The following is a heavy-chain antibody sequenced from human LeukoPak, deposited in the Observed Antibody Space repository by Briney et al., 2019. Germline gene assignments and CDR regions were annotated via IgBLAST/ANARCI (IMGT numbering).Heavy chain of an antibody. CDR1: GFTFSSDA. CDR2: ISGRGGGT. CDR3: AKDNWNYGYYFDY. J-gene: IGHJ4*02. D-gene: IGHD1-7*01. Sequence: GGSLRLSCAASGFTFSSDAMSWVRQAPGKGLEWVSAISGRGGGTYYADSVQGRLTTSRDNSKNTLYLQMNSLRAEDTAVYYCAKDNWNYGYYFDYGGQGTLVTVPS. V-gene: IGHV3-23*01.